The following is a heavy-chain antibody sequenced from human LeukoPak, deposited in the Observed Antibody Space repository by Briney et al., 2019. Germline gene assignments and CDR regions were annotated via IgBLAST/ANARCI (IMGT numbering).Heavy chain of an antibody. CDR3: ARDRPRRDQYYFDY. Sequence: SETLSLTCTVSGGSISSGSYYWSWIRQPAGKGLEWIGRIYTSGSTNYNPSLKSRVTISVDTSKNQFSLKLSSVTAADTAVYYCARDRPRRDQYYFDYWGQGTLVTVSS. D-gene: IGHD6-6*01. V-gene: IGHV4-61*02. CDR1: GGSISSGSYY. J-gene: IGHJ4*02. CDR2: IYTSGST.